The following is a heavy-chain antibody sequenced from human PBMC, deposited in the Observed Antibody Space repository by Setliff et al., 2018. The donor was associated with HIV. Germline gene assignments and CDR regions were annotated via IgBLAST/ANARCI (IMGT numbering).Heavy chain of an antibody. CDR2: IHYSGSI. V-gene: IGHV4-31*03. CDR1: GGSIGGYY. J-gene: IGHJ4*02. Sequence: PSETLFLTCTVSGGSIGGYYWSWIRHHPGKGLEWIGYIHYSGSIYYNPSLKGRVTISVDTSKNQFSLKLSSVTAADTAVYYCARVCPPVRYNFWSGYYPKAGYFDYWGQGALVTVSS. CDR3: ARVCPPVRYNFWSGYYPKAGYFDY. D-gene: IGHD3-3*01.